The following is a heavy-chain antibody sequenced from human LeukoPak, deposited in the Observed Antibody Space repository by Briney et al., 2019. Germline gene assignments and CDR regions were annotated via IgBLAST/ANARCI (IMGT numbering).Heavy chain of an antibody. CDR3: ARLPRSMVFDY. D-gene: IGHD3-10*01. J-gene: IGHJ4*02. CDR2: IYHSGST. Sequence: SETLSLTCAVSGGSISSGGYSWSWIRQPPGKGLEWIGYIYHSGSTYYNPSLKSRVTISVDRSKNQFSLKLSSVTAADTAVYYRARLPRSMVFDYWGQGTLVTVSS. CDR1: GGSISSGGYS. V-gene: IGHV4-30-2*01.